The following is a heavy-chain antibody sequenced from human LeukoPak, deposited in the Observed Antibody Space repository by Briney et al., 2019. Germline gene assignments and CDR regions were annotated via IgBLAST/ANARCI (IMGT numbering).Heavy chain of an antibody. CDR2: IRSDGTIT. V-gene: IGHV3-74*01. CDR3: AKDHYYSMEV. CDR1: GFTFSSYG. Sequence: GGSLRLSCAASGFTFSSYGMHWVRQAPGKGLVWVSLIRSDGTITNYADSVKGRFITSRDNTKNTVYLQMSSLRAEDTGIYYCAKDHYYSMEVWGQGTTVTVTS. J-gene: IGHJ6*02.